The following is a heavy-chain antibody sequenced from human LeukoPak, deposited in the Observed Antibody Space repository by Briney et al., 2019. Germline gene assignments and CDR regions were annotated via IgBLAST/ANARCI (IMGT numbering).Heavy chain of an antibody. CDR2: INPSGGST. Sequence: GASVKASCKASGYTFTSYYVHWVRQAPGQGLEWMGIINPSGGSTTYAQKFQGRVTMTRDTSTSTVYMELSSLRSEDTAVYYCARVRFSSGWYIAFDMWGQGTMVTVSS. CDR1: GYTFTSYY. D-gene: IGHD6-19*01. CDR3: ARVRFSSGWYIAFDM. J-gene: IGHJ3*02. V-gene: IGHV1-46*01.